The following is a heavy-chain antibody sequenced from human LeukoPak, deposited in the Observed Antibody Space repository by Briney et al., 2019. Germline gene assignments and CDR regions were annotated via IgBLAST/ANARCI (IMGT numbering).Heavy chain of an antibody. D-gene: IGHD1-26*01. V-gene: IGHV3-23*01. CDR3: ARMSGSHIDY. CDR1: GFTFSSHA. J-gene: IGHJ4*02. Sequence: GGSLRLSCAASGFTFSSHALSWVRQAPGKGLEWVSSISGSGGSTYYADSVKGRFTISRDNSKNTLDLQMDRLRAEDTAVYYCARMSGSHIDYWGQGTLVTVSP. CDR2: ISGSGGST.